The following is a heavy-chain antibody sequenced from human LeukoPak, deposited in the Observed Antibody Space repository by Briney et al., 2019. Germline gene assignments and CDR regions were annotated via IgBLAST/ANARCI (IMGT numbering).Heavy chain of an antibody. J-gene: IGHJ5*02. CDR2: INPNSGGT. D-gene: IGHD2-2*01. CDR1: GYTFTGYY. CDR3: ARGKEVVPAAMFDP. V-gene: IGHV1-2*02. Sequence: GASVKVSCKASGYTFTGYYMHWVRQAPGQGLEWMGWINPNSGGTNYAHKFQGRVTMTRDTSISTAYMELSRLRSDDTAVYYCARGKEVVPAAMFDPWGQGTLVTVSS.